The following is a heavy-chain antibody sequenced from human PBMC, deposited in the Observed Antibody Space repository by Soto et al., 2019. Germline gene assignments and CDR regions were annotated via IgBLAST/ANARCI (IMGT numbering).Heavy chain of an antibody. V-gene: IGHV1-18*01. J-gene: IGHJ5*02. CDR3: ARVVPGAEDYFGP. D-gene: IGHD2-2*01. CDR1: GYTFSNYG. Sequence: SVKVSCKTSGYTFSNYGITWVRQAPVQPLEWLGWISLYSDGTNYSQKFQGRVSMTTDTSTTTAYMELRILRSDDTAVYYCARVVPGAEDYFGPWRQGTLVTVSS. CDR2: ISLYSDGT.